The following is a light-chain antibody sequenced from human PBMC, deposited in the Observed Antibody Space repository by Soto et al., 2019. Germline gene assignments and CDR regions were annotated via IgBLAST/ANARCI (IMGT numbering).Light chain of an antibody. J-gene: IGKJ2*01. CDR3: QQSYSSLVYN. Sequence: DIQMTQSPSTLSGSVGDRVTITCRASQTISSWLAWYQQKPGKAPTALIYKASTMQGGVPSRFSGSGSGTDFTLTISSLQPEDSATYYCQQSYSSLVYNFGPGTKLEIK. CDR1: QTISSW. V-gene: IGKV1-39*01. CDR2: KAS.